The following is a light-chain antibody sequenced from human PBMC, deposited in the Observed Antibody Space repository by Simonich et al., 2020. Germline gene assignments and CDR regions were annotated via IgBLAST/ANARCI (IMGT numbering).Light chain of an antibody. V-gene: IGKV4-1*01. J-gene: IGKJ2*01. Sequence: DIVMTQSPDSLAVSLGERATIHCKSSQSVLYSSNNKNYLSWYQQKPGQPPTLLIYWASTRESVVPDRFSGSGSGTDFTLTISSLQAEDVAVYYCQQYYSTPYTFGQGTKLEIK. CDR1: QSVLYSSNNKNY. CDR3: QQYYSTPYT. CDR2: WAS.